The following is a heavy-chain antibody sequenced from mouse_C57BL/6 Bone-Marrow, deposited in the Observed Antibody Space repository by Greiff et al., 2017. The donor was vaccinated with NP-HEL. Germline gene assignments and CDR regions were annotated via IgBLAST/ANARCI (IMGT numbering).Heavy chain of an antibody. CDR3: AVYDYAAGVDY. J-gene: IGHJ4*01. CDR2: IYPGDGDT. Sequence: QVQLQQSGPELVKPGASVKISCKASGYAFSSSWMNWVKQRPGKGLEWIGRIYPGDGDTNYNGKFKGKATLTADKSSSTAYMQLSSLTSADYAVYFWAVYDYAAGVDYWGQGTSVTVSS. CDR1: GYAFSSSW. V-gene: IGHV1-82*01. D-gene: IGHD2-4*01.